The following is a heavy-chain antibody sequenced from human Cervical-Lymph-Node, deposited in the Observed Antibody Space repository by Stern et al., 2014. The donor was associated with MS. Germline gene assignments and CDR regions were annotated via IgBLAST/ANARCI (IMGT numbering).Heavy chain of an antibody. CDR3: AKDLGRGVVVVPLYGLDV. CDR1: GFTFSTYA. V-gene: IGHV3-23*04. Sequence: EVQLVASGGGLVPPGGSLRLSCAASGFTFSTYAFSWVRQAPGKGLEWVSRISDSGVYTYYSDSVKGRFTISRDNSKSMLYLEMQSLRAEDTAVYHCAKDLGRGVVVVPLYGLDVWGQGTTVTVSS. J-gene: IGHJ6*02. D-gene: IGHD2-2*01. CDR2: ISDSGVYT.